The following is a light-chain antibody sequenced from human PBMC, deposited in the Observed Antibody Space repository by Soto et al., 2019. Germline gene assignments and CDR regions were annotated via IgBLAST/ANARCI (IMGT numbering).Light chain of an antibody. CDR2: GAS. CDR3: QQYGSSPFT. Sequence: EIVLTQSPGTLSLSPGERANLSCRASQSFSSSYVAWYQQKPGQAPRLLIYGASSRATGIPDRFSGSGSGTDFTVTISRLEPEDFAVYYCQQYGSSPFTFGPGTKVDIK. V-gene: IGKV3-20*01. CDR1: QSFSSSY. J-gene: IGKJ3*01.